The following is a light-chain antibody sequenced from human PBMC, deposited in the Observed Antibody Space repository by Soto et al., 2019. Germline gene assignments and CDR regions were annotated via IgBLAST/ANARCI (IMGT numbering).Light chain of an antibody. J-gene: IGKJ1*01. CDR1: QSISTY. CDR3: YQCHCTPAWK. V-gene: IGKV1-39*01. Sequence: VTITCRASQSISTYLSWYQQKPGKVPKLLIYGASSLQTGVPSRFSGSCSRKESYDISRRLQHSDLATFPSYQCHCTPAWKFGQGTKVDIK. CDR2: GAS.